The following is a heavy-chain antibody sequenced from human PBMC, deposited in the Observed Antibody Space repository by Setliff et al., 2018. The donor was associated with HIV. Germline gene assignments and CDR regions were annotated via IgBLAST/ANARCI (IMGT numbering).Heavy chain of an antibody. CDR2: IKPNSGGT. CDR1: GYTFTDYY. Sequence: ASVKVSCKASGYTFTDYYMHWVRQAPGQGLEWMGWIKPNSGGTNYAQKFQGRVTMTRDTSISTAYMDLSRLRSDDTAVYYCARDHGMWDYGGNFLLREHFHHWGQGTLVTVSS. CDR3: ARDHGMWDYGGNFLLREHFHH. D-gene: IGHD4-17*01. V-gene: IGHV1-2*02. J-gene: IGHJ1*01.